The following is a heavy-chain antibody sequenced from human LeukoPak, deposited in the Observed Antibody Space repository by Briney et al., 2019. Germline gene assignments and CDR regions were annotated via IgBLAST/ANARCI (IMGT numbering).Heavy chain of an antibody. CDR2: ISSSGTTI. CDR3: AREGAYCRSTSCYLDY. D-gene: IGHD2-2*01. Sequence: PGGSLRLSCAGSGFTFSSYEMNWVRQAPGKGLEWVSYISSSGTTIYYADSVKGRFTISRDNAKKSVYLQMNSLRAEDTAVYYCAREGAYCRSTSCYLDYWGQGTLVTVSS. J-gene: IGHJ4*02. V-gene: IGHV3-48*03. CDR1: GFTFSSYE.